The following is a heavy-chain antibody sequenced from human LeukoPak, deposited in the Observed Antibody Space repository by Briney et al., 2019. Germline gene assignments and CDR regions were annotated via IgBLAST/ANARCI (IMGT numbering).Heavy chain of an antibody. Sequence: GGSLRLSCAVSGFTLSSYEMIWVRQAPGKGLEWVSYISSSGSTIYYTDSVKGRFTISRDNAKNSLYLQMNSLRAEDRAVYYCARVRITISSRRGFDYWGQGTLVTVSS. CDR1: GFTLSSYE. D-gene: IGHD3-9*01. V-gene: IGHV3-48*03. CDR3: ARVRITISSRRGFDY. CDR2: ISSSGSTI. J-gene: IGHJ4*02.